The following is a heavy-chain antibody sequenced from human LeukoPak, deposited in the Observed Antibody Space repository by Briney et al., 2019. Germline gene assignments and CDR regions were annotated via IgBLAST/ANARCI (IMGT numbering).Heavy chain of an antibody. J-gene: IGHJ5*02. CDR2: IYTSGST. D-gene: IGHD6-13*01. Sequence: PSGTLSLTCTVSGGSISSGSYYWRWIRQPAGTGLEWIGRIYTSGSTNYNPSLKSRVTISVDTSKNQFSLKLSSVTAADTAVYYCAREGDPYSSSWFLEDRGNWFDPWGQGTLVTVSS. CDR1: GGSISSGSYY. CDR3: AREGDPYSSSWFLEDRGNWFDP. V-gene: IGHV4-61*02.